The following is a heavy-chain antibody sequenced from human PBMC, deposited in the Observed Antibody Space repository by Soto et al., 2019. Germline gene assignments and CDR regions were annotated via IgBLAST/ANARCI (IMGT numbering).Heavy chain of an antibody. CDR1: GGSISSYY. CDR2: IYYSGIT. CDR3: ARADIVVVPAATYYYGIDV. Sequence: SETLSLTCTVSGGSISSYYWNWIRRPPGKGLEWIGYIYYSGITNYNPSLKSRVTISGDTSKNQFSLKLSSVTAADTAVYYCARADIVVVPAATYYYGIDVWGQGTTVTVSS. V-gene: IGHV4-59*01. J-gene: IGHJ6*02. D-gene: IGHD2-2*01.